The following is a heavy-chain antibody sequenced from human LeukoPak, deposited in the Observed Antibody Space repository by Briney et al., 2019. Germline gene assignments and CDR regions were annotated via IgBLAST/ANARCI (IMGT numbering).Heavy chain of an antibody. V-gene: IGHV4-39*07. CDR1: GGSISSSSYY. CDR3: ARRWWLGYFDY. Sequence: SETLSLTCTVSGGSISSSSYYWGWIRQPPGKGLEWIGSINYSGSTYYNPSLKSRVTISVDTSKNQFSLKLSSVTAADTAVYYCARRWWLGYFDYWGQGTLVTVSS. CDR2: INYSGST. D-gene: IGHD2-15*01. J-gene: IGHJ4*02.